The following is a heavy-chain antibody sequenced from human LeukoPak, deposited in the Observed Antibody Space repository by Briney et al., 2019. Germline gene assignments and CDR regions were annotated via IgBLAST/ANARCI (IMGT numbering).Heavy chain of an antibody. Sequence: SETLSLTCTVSGGSISSYYWSWIRQPPGKGLEWIGYIYYSGSTNYNPSLKSRVTISVDTSKNQFSLKLSSVTAADTAVYYCARVPFTAEYSYGYRNPDIWFDPWGQGTLVTVSS. CDR3: ARVPFTAEYSYGYRNPDIWFDP. CDR2: IYYSGST. J-gene: IGHJ5*02. D-gene: IGHD5-18*01. CDR1: GGSISSYY. V-gene: IGHV4-59*01.